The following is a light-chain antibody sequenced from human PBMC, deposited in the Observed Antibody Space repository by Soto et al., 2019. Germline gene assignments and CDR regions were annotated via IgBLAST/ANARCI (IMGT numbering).Light chain of an antibody. Sequence: EIVLTQSPGTLSLSPGERATLSCRASQSVSDSSLAWYHQKPGQAPRLLIYGASRRATGIPDTFSGSGSGKDFTLTIGKLEHEDFAVYYCQLYGASPMYTFGQGTKLEIK. V-gene: IGKV3-20*01. CDR2: GAS. CDR3: QLYGASPMYT. J-gene: IGKJ2*01. CDR1: QSVSDSS.